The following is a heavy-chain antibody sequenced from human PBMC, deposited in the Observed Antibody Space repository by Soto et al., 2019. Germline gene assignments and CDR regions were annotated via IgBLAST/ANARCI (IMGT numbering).Heavy chain of an antibody. CDR3: AKAYYYDRSGYPPLDY. J-gene: IGHJ4*02. V-gene: IGHV3-30*18. CDR2: ISYDGSNK. CDR1: GFTFSSYG. D-gene: IGHD3-22*01. Sequence: GGSLRLSWAASGFTFSSYGMHWVRQAPGKGLEWVAVISYDGSNKYYADSVKGRFTISRDNSKNTLYLQMNSLRAEDTAVYHCAKAYYYDRSGYPPLDYWGQGALVTVSS.